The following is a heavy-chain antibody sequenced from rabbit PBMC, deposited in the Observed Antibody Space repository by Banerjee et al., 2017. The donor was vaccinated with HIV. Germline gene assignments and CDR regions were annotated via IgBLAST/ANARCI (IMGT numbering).Heavy chain of an antibody. CDR2: IWPGFGIT. D-gene: IGHD7-1*01. V-gene: IGHV1S47*01. CDR3: ARDHIGYAGYGAVYYFKL. Sequence: QEQLKETGGGLVQPGGSLTLSCKASGFDLTNDYMTWVRQAPGKGPEWIAYIWPGFGITNYANSVKGRFTISSDNAQNTVDLKMTSLTASDTATYFCARDHIGYAGYGAVYYFKLWGPGTLVTVS. CDR1: GFDLTNDY. J-gene: IGHJ4*01.